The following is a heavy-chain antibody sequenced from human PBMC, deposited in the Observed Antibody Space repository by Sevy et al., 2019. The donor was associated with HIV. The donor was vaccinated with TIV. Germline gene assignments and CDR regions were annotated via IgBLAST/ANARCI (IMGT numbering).Heavy chain of an antibody. CDR3: ARGCLSKIGVDPVWGGGYFDY. V-gene: IGHV4-34*01. D-gene: IGHD3-22*01. Sequence: SETLSLTCAVYGGSFSGYYWSWIRQPPGKGLEWIGEINHSGSTNYNPSLKRRVTISVDTSKNQYSLKLSSVTAADPAVYYCARGCLSKIGVDPVWGGGYFDYWGQGTLVTVSS. J-gene: IGHJ4*02. CDR2: INHSGST. CDR1: GGSFSGYY.